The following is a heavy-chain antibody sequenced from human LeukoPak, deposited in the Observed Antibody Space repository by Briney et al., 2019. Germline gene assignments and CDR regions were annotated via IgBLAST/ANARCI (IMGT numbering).Heavy chain of an antibody. CDR1: GGSISSHY. CDR2: IYYSGST. Sequence: SETLSLTCTVSGGSISSHYWSWIRQPPGKGLEWIGYIYYSGSTNYNPSLKSRVTISVDTSKNQFSLKLSSVTAADTAVYYCARDLARRAGGDAFDIWGQGTMVTVPS. J-gene: IGHJ3*02. CDR3: ARDLARRAGGDAFDI. V-gene: IGHV4-59*11. D-gene: IGHD3-10*01.